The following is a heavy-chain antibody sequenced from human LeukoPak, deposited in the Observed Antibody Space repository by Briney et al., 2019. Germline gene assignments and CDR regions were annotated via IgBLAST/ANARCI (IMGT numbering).Heavy chain of an antibody. CDR2: ISGSGGST. CDR3: AKEFYDYVWGSFDY. J-gene: IGHJ4*02. Sequence: PGGSLRLSCAASGFTFDDYGMSWVRQAPGKGLEWVSAISGSGGSTYYADSVKGRFTISRDNSKNTLYLQMNSLRAEDTAVYYCAKEFYDYVWGSFDYWGQGTLVTVSS. CDR1: GFTFDDYG. D-gene: IGHD3-16*01. V-gene: IGHV3-23*01.